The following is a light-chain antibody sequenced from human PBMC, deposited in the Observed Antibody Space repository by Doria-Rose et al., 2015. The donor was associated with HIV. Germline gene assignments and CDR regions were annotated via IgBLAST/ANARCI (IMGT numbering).Light chain of an antibody. CDR2: DGS. CDR3: HQYGTSWT. CDR1: QSFSSTD. Sequence: EIVMTQSPGTLSLSPGERATLSCRASQSFSSTDLAWYQQKPGQAPSLLIYDGSTRATGIPDRFSASGSGTDFTLTINRLEPEDFALYYRHQYGTSWTFGQGTKVEI. V-gene: IGKV3-20*01. J-gene: IGKJ1*01.